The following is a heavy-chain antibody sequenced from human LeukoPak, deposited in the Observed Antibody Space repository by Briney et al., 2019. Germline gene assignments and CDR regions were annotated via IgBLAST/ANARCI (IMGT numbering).Heavy chain of an antibody. CDR1: GCTFTSYY. D-gene: IGHD3-22*01. Sequence: ASVKVSCKASGCTFTSYYMHWVRQAPGQGLEWMGIINPSGGSTSYAQKFQGRVTMTRDTSTSTVYMELSSLRSEDTAVYYCARSLGTYYYDSSGYYSYWGQGTLVTVSS. J-gene: IGHJ4*02. CDR3: ARSLGTYYYDSSGYYSY. V-gene: IGHV1-46*01. CDR2: INPSGGST.